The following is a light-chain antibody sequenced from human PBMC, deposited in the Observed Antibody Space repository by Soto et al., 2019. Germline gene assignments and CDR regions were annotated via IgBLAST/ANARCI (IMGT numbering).Light chain of an antibody. CDR1: QSISSY. J-gene: IGKJ1*01. CDR2: AAS. Sequence: DIQMTQSPSSLSASVGDRVTITCRASQSISSYLNWYQQKPGKAPKLLIYAASSLQSGVPSRFSGSGSGTDFTLTISRLEPEDFAIYYCQQYDSSPLTFGQGTKVDIK. V-gene: IGKV1-39*01. CDR3: QQYDSSPLT.